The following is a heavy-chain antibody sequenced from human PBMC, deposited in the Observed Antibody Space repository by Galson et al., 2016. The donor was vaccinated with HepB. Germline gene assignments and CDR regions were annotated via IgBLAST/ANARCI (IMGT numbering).Heavy chain of an antibody. CDR2: ISSSSSHI. CDR1: GFTFSTYN. Sequence: SLRLSCAASGFTFSTYNMNWVRQAPGKGLEWVSSISSSSSHIYYADSVKGRFTVSGDNAKNSLYLQMNSLTIEDTAVYYCSRIERAAESVYYYYMAVWGKGATVTVSS. J-gene: IGHJ6*03. CDR3: SRIERAAESVYYYYMAV. V-gene: IGHV3-21*03. D-gene: IGHD6-13*01.